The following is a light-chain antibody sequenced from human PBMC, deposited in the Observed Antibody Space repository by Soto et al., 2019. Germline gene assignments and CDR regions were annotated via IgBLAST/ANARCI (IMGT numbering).Light chain of an antibody. CDR1: QGISSA. J-gene: IGKJ5*01. V-gene: IGKV1-13*02. CDR3: QQFNSYPIT. CDR2: DAS. Sequence: AIQLTQSPSSLSASVGDRVTITCRASQGISSASAWYQQKPGKAPKLLIYDASSLESGVPSRFSGSGSGTDFNLTISSLQPEDFATYYCQQFNSYPITFGQGTRLEIK.